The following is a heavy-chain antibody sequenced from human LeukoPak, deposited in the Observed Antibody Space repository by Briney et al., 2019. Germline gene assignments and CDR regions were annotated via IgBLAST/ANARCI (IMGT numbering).Heavy chain of an antibody. CDR1: GFTFSSYG. V-gene: IGHV3-30*19. Sequence: GGSLRLSCAASGFTFSSYGMHWVRQAPGKGLEWVAVMSFDGSNKYYADSVKGRFTISRDNSKNTLYLQMNSLRPEDTAVYYCARDLGSMGYRGFDYWGQGTLVTVSS. CDR2: MSFDGSNK. J-gene: IGHJ4*02. CDR3: ARDLGSMGYRGFDY. D-gene: IGHD1-26*01.